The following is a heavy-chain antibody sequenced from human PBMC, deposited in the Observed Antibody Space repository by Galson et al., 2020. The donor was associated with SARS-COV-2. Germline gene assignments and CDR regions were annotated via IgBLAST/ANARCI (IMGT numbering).Heavy chain of an antibody. D-gene: IGHD3-16*01. J-gene: IGHJ4*02. V-gene: IGHV3-72*01. Sequence: TGGPLRPSCAASGFTFSDHYMAWVRQPPGKGLEWVGRTRKKANSYTTEYAASVKGRFTNSRDDSKNSLYLQMNSLKTEDTAVYYCARALSGGSLDYWGQGTLVTGSS. CDR1: GFTFSDHY. CDR3: ARALSGGSLDY. CDR2: TRKKANSYTT.